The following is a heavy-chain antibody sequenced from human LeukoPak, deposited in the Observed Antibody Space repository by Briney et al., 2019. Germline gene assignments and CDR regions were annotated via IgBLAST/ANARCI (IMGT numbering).Heavy chain of an antibody. V-gene: IGHV3-33*01. CDR1: GLTFSSYG. D-gene: IGHD2-8*01. Sequence: GRSLRLSYAASGLTFSSYGMHWVRQAPAKGLEEGAVMWHDGSNKYYGESVKGRFTISRDNPKNTLHRQMNSLRAEDTAVYYCARDRCTNGVCYYDYWGQGTLVAVSS. CDR3: ARDRCTNGVCYYDY. J-gene: IGHJ4*02. CDR2: MWHDGSNK.